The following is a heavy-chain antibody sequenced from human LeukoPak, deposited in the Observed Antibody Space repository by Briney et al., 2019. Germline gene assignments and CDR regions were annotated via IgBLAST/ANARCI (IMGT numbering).Heavy chain of an antibody. D-gene: IGHD6-13*01. CDR2: ISGSGGST. V-gene: IGHV3-23*01. CDR3: AKDIYSSSYLFDY. J-gene: IGHJ4*02. Sequence: PGGSLRLSCAASGFTFSSYAMSWVRQAPGKRLEWVSAISGSGGSTYYADSVKGRFTISRDNSKNTLYLQMDSLRAEDTAVYYCAKDIYSSSYLFDYWGQGTLVTVSS. CDR1: GFTFSSYA.